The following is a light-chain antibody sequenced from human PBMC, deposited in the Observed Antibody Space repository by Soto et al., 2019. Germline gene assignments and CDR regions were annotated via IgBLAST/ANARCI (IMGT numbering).Light chain of an antibody. V-gene: IGKV1-5*01. J-gene: IGKJ1*01. CDR2: DAP. Sequence: IQMTQSPSSVSASVGDRVTMTFRASQGVGGWLAWYQQKPGKAPKLLIYDAPSLESGVPSRFSGSGSGTEFTLTISSLQPDDFATYYCQQYNSWWTFGQGTKVDIK. CDR3: QQYNSWWT. CDR1: QGVGGW.